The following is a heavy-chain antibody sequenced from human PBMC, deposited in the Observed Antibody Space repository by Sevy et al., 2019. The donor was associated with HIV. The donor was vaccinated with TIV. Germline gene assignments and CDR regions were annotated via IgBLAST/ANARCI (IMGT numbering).Heavy chain of an antibody. CDR1: GYTFTGYY. V-gene: IGHV1-2*02. D-gene: IGHD5-18*01. CDR3: ATNTRGYSYDSFPVTFDI. J-gene: IGHJ3*02. Sequence: ASVKVSCKASGYTFTGYYIHWVRQAPGQGLEWMGWINPNIGDTNYEQNFQGRVTMTMYTSLKTAYMGLRRLKSDDTAVYYCATNTRGYSYDSFPVTFDIWGQGTMVTVSS. CDR2: INPNIGDT.